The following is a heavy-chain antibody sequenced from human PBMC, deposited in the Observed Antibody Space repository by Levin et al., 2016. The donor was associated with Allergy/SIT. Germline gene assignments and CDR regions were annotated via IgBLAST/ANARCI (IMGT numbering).Heavy chain of an antibody. J-gene: IGHJ6*02. Sequence: GESLKISCAASGFTFSSYAMSWVRQAPGKGLEWVSTISDTGGSTYYADSVKGRFTISRDNSKNALYLQMNSLRAEDTAVYYCAKAVPAVYGMDVWGQGTTVTVSS. V-gene: IGHV3-23*01. CDR3: AKAVPAVYGMDV. CDR1: GFTFSSYA. D-gene: IGHD2-2*01. CDR2: ISDTGGST.